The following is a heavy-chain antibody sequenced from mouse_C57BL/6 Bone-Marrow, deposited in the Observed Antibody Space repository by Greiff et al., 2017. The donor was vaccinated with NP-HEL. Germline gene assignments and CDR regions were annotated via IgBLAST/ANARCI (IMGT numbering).Heavy chain of an antibody. Sequence: QVQLQQPGTELVKPGASVKLSCKASGYTFTSYWMHWVKQRPGQGLEWIGNINPSNGGTNYNEKFKSKATLTVDKSSSTAYMQLSSLTSEDSAVYYCARSNYDYDGWYFDVWGTGTTVTVSS. D-gene: IGHD2-4*01. J-gene: IGHJ1*03. V-gene: IGHV1-53*01. CDR1: GYTFTSYW. CDR2: INPSNGGT. CDR3: ARSNYDYDGWYFDV.